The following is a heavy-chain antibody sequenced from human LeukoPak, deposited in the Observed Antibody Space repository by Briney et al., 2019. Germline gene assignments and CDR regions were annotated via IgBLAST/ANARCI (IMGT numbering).Heavy chain of an antibody. D-gene: IGHD6-13*01. CDR3: ARGVGSSSWYASYYYYYMDV. CDR2: INHSGST. V-gene: IGHV4-34*01. CDR1: GGSFSGYY. Sequence: SETLSLTCAVYGGSFSGYYWSWIRQPPGKGLEWIGGINHSGSTNYNPSLKSRVTISVDTSKNQFSLKLSSVTAADTAVYYCARGVGSSSWYASYYYYYMDVWGKGTTVTVSS. J-gene: IGHJ6*03.